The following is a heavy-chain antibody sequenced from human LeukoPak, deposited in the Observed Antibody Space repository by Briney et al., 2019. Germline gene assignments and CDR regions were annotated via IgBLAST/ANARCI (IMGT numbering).Heavy chain of an antibody. V-gene: IGHV4-30-2*01. D-gene: IGHD3-10*01. CDR2: IYHSGST. CDR1: GGSISSGGYS. J-gene: IGHJ6*04. Sequence: PSETLSLTCAVSGGSISSGGYSWSWIRQPPGKGLEWIGYIYHSGSTYYNPSLKSRVTISVDRSKNQFSLKLSSVTAADTAVHYCARGGGMVRGVIDYYYYYGMDVWGKGTTVTVSS. CDR3: ARGGGMVRGVIDYYYYYGMDV.